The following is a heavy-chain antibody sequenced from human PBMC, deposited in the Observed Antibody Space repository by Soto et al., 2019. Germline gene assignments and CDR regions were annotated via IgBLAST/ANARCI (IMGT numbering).Heavy chain of an antibody. CDR1: GFTFSHYY. V-gene: IGHV3-11*01. CDR2: ISSNGSTI. Sequence: GGSLRLSCAASGFTFSHYYMSWIRQAPGKGLEWVSYISSNGSTIYYADSVKGRFTISRDNAKNTLYLQMNSLRAEDTAVYYLARDNAGDYPYYYYGIDVWGQGTPVTVSS. CDR3: ARDNAGDYPYYYYGIDV. D-gene: IGHD4-17*01. J-gene: IGHJ6*02.